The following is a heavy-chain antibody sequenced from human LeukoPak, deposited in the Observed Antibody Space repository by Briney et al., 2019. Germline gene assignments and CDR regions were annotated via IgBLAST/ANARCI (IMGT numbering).Heavy chain of an antibody. Sequence: KPGGSLRLSCAASVLTFSTSGFNWVRQAPGKGLEWVASIGPTGSDRYHADSIKGRFTISRDNANNFLYLQMNSLRAEDTAVYYCATETNGRHYDYWGQGTLLTVSS. J-gene: IGHJ4*02. CDR1: VLTFSTSG. CDR2: IGPTGSDR. CDR3: ATETNGRHYDY. D-gene: IGHD1-14*01. V-gene: IGHV3-21*06.